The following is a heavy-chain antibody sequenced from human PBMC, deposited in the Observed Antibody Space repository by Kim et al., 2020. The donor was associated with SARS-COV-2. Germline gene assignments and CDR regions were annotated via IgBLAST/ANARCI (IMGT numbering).Heavy chain of an antibody. D-gene: IGHD3-10*01. J-gene: IGHJ6*02. Sequence: ASVKVSCKASGYTFTSYDINWVRQATGQGLEWMGWMNPNSGNTGYAQKFQGRVTMTRNTSISTAYMELSSLRSEDTAVYYCARVWFGENYYYYGMDVWGQGTTVTVSS. V-gene: IGHV1-8*01. CDR1: GYTFTSYD. CDR2: MNPNSGNT. CDR3: ARVWFGENYYYYGMDV.